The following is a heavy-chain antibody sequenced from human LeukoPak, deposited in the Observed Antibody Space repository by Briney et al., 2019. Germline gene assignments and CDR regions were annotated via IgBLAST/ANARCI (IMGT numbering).Heavy chain of an antibody. CDR2: ISYDESNK. D-gene: IGHD3-10*01. CDR1: GFTFSSYG. V-gene: IGHV3-30*03. Sequence: GGSLRLSCAASGFTFSSYGMHWVRQAPGKGLEWVAVISYDESNKYYTDSVKGRFTISRDNFKDTPYLQMNSLRVEDTAVYYCARGIGGSGSSIDYWGQGTLVTVSS. J-gene: IGHJ4*02. CDR3: ARGIGGSGSSIDY.